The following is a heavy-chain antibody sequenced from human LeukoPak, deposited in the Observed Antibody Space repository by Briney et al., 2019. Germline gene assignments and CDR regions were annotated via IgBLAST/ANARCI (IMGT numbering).Heavy chain of an antibody. CDR1: GFTFSDYN. D-gene: IGHD6-19*01. CDR3: ARRIAGDGSHAFDI. CDR2: TRSSDNNM. V-gene: IGHV3-11*01. Sequence: PGGSLRLSCAASGFTFSDYNMGWMRQAPGKGLEWVSYTRSSDNNMFYADSVKGQFTISRDNAKYSVYLQMNSLRAEDTAVYYCARRIAGDGSHAFDIWGQGTMVTVSS. J-gene: IGHJ3*02.